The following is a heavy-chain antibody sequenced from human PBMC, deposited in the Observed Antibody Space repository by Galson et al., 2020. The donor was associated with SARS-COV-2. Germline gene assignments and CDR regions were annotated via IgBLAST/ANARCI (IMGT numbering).Heavy chain of an antibody. Sequence: SETLSLTCTVSGGSISSSSYYWGWIRQPPGKGLEWIGSIYYSGSTYYNPSLKSRVTISVDTSKNQFSLKLSSVTAADTAVYYCATNTWLRGDFDYWGQGTLVTVSS. CDR3: ATNTWLRGDFDY. CDR2: IYYSGST. J-gene: IGHJ4*02. CDR1: GGSISSSSYY. D-gene: IGHD3-10*01. V-gene: IGHV4-39*07.